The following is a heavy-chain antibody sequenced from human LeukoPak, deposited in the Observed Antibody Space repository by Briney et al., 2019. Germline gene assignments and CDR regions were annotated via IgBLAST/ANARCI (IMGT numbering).Heavy chain of an antibody. J-gene: IGHJ3*02. CDR3: AKDGYDSSGYYYDAFDI. D-gene: IGHD3-22*01. CDR1: GFTFSSYA. Sequence: GGSLRLSCAASGFTFSSYAMSWVRQAPGKGLEWVSAISGSGGSTCYADSVKGRFTISRDNSKNTLYLQMNSLRAEDTAVYYCAKDGYDSSGYYYDAFDIWGQGTMVTVSS. V-gene: IGHV3-23*01. CDR2: ISGSGGST.